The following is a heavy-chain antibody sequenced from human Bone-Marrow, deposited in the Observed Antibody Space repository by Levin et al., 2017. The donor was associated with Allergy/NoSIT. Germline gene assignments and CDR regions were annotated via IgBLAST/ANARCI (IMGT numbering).Heavy chain of an antibody. Sequence: QAGGSLRLSCAASGFTVSSNYMTWVRQAPGKGLECVSLIYSSGNTYYPDSVKGRFTISRDSSKNTLYLQMNSLTAEDTAVYYCARRHYYGSDWGQGTLVTVSS. J-gene: IGHJ4*02. V-gene: IGHV3-66*02. CDR1: GFTVSSNY. CDR3: ARRHYYGSD. CDR2: IYSSGNT. D-gene: IGHD3-10*01.